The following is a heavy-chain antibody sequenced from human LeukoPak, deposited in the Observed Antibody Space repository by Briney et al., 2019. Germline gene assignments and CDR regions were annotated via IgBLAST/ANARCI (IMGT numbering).Heavy chain of an antibody. J-gene: IGHJ4*02. CDR2: INPNSGGT. D-gene: IGHD6-13*01. V-gene: IGHV1-2*04. Sequence: ASAKVSCKASGYTFTGYYMHWVRQAPGQGLEWMGWINPNSGGTNYAQKFQGWVTMTRDTSISTAYMELSRLRSDDTAVYYCARTSSSWSYPDYWGQGTLVTVSS. CDR3: ARTSSSWSYPDY. CDR1: GYTFTGYY.